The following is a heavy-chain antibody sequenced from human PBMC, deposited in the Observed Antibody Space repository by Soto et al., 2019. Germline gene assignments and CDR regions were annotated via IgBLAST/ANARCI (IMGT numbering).Heavy chain of an antibody. D-gene: IGHD4-17*01. V-gene: IGHV4-39*02. J-gene: IGHJ4*02. CDR2: IYHSGST. CDR1: GGAISSSSHY. Sequence: LSLTCTVSGGAISSSSHYWGWICQPPGKGLEWIGSIYHSGSTYYNPSLKSRVTISIDTSKNQFSLKLTSVTAADTALYYCARGTVTTSSYTTDFDYWGQGALVTVSS. CDR3: ARGTVTTSSYTTDFDY.